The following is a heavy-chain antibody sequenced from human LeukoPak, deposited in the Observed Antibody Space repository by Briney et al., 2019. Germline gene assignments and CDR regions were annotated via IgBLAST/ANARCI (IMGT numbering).Heavy chain of an antibody. CDR2: INPNSGGT. D-gene: IGHD4-17*01. Sequence: ASVKVSCKASGYIFTGYYMHWVRQAPGQGLEWMGWINPNSGGTNYAQKFQGRVTMTRDTSISTAYMELSRLRSDDTAVYYCARVKYGDYLTAPFQHWGQGTLVTVSS. J-gene: IGHJ1*01. V-gene: IGHV1-2*02. CDR3: ARVKYGDYLTAPFQH. CDR1: GYIFTGYY.